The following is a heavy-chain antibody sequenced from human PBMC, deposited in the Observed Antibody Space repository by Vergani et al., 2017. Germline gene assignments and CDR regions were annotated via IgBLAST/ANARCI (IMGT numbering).Heavy chain of an antibody. CDR2: IYHSGRT. V-gene: IGHV4-38-2*01. Sequence: QVQLQESGPGLVKPSETLSLTCAVSGYSISSGYYGGWIRQPPGKGPEWIGSIYHSGRTYYNPSLKSRVTISVDTSKNQFSLKLSSVTAADTAVYYCAGSSSWYYWGQGTLVTVSS. D-gene: IGHD6-13*01. J-gene: IGHJ4*02. CDR3: AGSSSWYY. CDR1: GYSISSGYY.